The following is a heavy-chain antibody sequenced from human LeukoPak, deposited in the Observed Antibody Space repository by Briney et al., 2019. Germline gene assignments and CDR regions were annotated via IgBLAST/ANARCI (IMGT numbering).Heavy chain of an antibody. V-gene: IGHV3-48*02. Sequence: PGGSLRLSCAASGFTFSSYSMNWVRQAPGKGLEWVSYISRSSSVIYYADSVKGRLTISRDDAKNSLFLQMHSLRDEDTAVYYCARGLLPDFWGQGTLVAVSS. CDR1: GFTFSSYS. CDR2: ISRSSSVI. J-gene: IGHJ4*02. CDR3: ARGLLPDF. D-gene: IGHD3-22*01.